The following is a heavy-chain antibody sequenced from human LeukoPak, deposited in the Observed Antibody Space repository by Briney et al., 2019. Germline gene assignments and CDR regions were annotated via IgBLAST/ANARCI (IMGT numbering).Heavy chain of an antibody. J-gene: IGHJ4*02. CDR2: ISSSSSYI. Sequence: PGGSLRLSCAASGFTFSSYSMNWVRQAPGKGLEWVSSISSSSSYIYYADSVKGRFTISRDNAKNSLYLQMNSLRAEDTAVYYCARDGKYGYSSSSVGYWGQGTLVTVSS. D-gene: IGHD6-6*01. CDR1: GFTFSSYS. CDR3: ARDGKYGYSSSSVGY. V-gene: IGHV3-21*01.